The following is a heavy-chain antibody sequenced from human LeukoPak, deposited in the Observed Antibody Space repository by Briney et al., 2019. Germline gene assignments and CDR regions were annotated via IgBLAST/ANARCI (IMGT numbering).Heavy chain of an antibody. D-gene: IGHD3-3*01. V-gene: IGHV1-2*02. J-gene: IGHJ5*02. Sequence: ASVKVSCKASGYTFTGYYMHWVRQAPGQGLEWMGWINPHSGGTNYAQKFQGRVTMTRDTSISTAYMELSRLRSDDTAVYYCARDYYDFWSGYYSGWFDPWGQGTLVTVSS. CDR1: GYTFTGYY. CDR3: ARDYYDFWSGYYSGWFDP. CDR2: INPHSGGT.